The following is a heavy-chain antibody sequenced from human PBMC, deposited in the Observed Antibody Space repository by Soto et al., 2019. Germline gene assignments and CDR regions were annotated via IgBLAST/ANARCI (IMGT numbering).Heavy chain of an antibody. V-gene: IGHV3-48*02. Sequence: LRLSCAASGFTFSSYSMNWVRQAPGKGLEWVSYISTGSSTIYYADSVKGRFTISRDNARNSLYLQMNSLREDDTAVYYCATWRDFKGYWGQGTLVTVSS. CDR3: ATWRDFKGY. J-gene: IGHJ4*02. CDR1: GFTFSSYS. CDR2: ISTGSSTI. D-gene: IGHD1-1*01.